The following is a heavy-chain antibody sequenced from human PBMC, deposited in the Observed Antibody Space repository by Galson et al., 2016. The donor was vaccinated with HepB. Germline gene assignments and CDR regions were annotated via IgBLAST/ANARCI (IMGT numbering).Heavy chain of an antibody. Sequence: SLRLSCAASGFTFNDYAMSWVRQAPGRGLEWVSGLTGSGAHTFYSDAVRGRFTISRDDSKNTLHLQMNSLRAEDTAMYYCAKGSYYYDVSGRFDNWGQGTLVTVSS. CDR2: LTGSGAHT. CDR1: GFTFNDYA. D-gene: IGHD3-22*01. V-gene: IGHV3-23*01. J-gene: IGHJ4*02. CDR3: AKGSYYYDVSGRFDN.